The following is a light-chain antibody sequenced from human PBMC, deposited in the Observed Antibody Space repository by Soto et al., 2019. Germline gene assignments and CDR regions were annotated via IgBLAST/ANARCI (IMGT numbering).Light chain of an antibody. Sequence: QSVLSQPPSASGTPGQRVTISCSGSSSNIGSNTMSWYQQLPGTAPKLLIFTNSQRPSGVPDRFSGSKSGTSASLAISGLQSEDEADYYCAAWDDSLNGVVFGGGTKVTVL. CDR3: AAWDDSLNGVV. J-gene: IGLJ3*02. CDR1: SSNIGSNT. V-gene: IGLV1-44*01. CDR2: TNS.